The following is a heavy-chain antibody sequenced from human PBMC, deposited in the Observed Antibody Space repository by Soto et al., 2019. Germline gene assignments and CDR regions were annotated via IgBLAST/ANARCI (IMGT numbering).Heavy chain of an antibody. D-gene: IGHD3-3*01. J-gene: IGHJ4*02. CDR2: ISSSGSTI. V-gene: IGHV3-11*01. CDR1: GFTFSDYY. CDR3: ASGADYDFWSGYFDY. Sequence: GGSLRLSCAASGFTFSDYYMSWIRQAPGKGLEWVSYISSSGSTIYYADSVKGRFTISRDNAKNSLYLQMNSLRAEDTAVYYCASGADYDFWSGYFDYWGQGTLVTVSS.